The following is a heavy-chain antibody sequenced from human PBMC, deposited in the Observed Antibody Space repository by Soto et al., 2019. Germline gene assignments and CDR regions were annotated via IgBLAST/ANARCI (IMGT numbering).Heavy chain of an antibody. J-gene: IGHJ4*02. CDR2: ISAYNGNT. Sequence: ASVKVSCKASGYTFTSYGVSWVRQAPGQGHEWMGWISAYNGNTNYAQKRQGRVTMHTDTSTSTAYMELRSLRSDDTAVYYCARVPPDFRDRSCYYVRYDYWGQGTLVTVSS. CDR3: ARVPPDFRDRSCYYVRYDY. CDR1: GYTFTSYG. D-gene: IGHD3-22*01. V-gene: IGHV1-18*01.